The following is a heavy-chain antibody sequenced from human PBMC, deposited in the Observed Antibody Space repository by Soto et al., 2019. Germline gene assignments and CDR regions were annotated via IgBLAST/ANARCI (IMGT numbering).Heavy chain of an antibody. CDR2: IRSKANSYAT. CDR3: ARDRFIGTYYVKGVTYVFDH. CDR1: GFTFSGSA. D-gene: IGHD1-26*01. V-gene: IGHV3-73*01. Sequence: LRLSCAASGFTFSGSAMHWVRQASGKGLEWVGRIRSKANSYATAYAASVKGRFTISRDDSKNTVYLQLNSLRAEDTAVYYCARDRFIGTYYVKGVTYVFDHWGQGAPVTVSS. J-gene: IGHJ4*02.